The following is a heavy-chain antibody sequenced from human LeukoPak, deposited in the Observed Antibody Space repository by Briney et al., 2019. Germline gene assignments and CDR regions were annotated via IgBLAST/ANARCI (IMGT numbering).Heavy chain of an antibody. D-gene: IGHD2/OR15-2a*01. CDR1: GGSISSSSYY. Sequence: SETLSLTCTVSGGSISSSSYYWGWIRQPPGKGLEWIGSIYCSGSTYYNPSLKSRVTISVDTSKNQFSLKLSSVTAADTAVYYCARQYFLVLSLYYFDYWGQGSLVTVSS. V-gene: IGHV4-39*01. CDR3: ARQYFLVLSLYYFDY. CDR2: IYCSGST. J-gene: IGHJ4*02.